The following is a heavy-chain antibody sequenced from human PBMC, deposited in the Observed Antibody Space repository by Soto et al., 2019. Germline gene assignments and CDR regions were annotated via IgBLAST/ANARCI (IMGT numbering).Heavy chain of an antibody. Sequence: QVQLVQSGADVKKPGSSLKVSCKASAVAFISNALTWVRQAPGQGLAWRGGIIPYFHTANDAQKFQGRVTITADNSTSTAYMELSSWRSEDTAVYCCARLRGPSGGTSRGVLAIWGPGTMVTVSS. CDR3: ARLRGPSGGTSRGVLAI. CDR1: AVAFISNA. CDR2: IIPYFHTA. J-gene: IGHJ3*02. D-gene: IGHD3-3*02. V-gene: IGHV1-69*06.